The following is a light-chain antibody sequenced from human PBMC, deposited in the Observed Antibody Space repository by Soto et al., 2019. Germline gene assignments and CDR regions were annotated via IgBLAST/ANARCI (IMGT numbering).Light chain of an antibody. V-gene: IGKV3D-15*01. CDR2: AAS. CDR3: QQYSNRPLT. Sequence: EIVMTQSPATLSVSPGERATLSCRASQSVSSNLAWYQQKPGQAPRLLMFAASSRATGTPDRFSGSGSGTEFTLTISSLQPEDFAVYYCQQYSNRPLTFGGGTKVDIK. J-gene: IGKJ4*01. CDR1: QSVSSN.